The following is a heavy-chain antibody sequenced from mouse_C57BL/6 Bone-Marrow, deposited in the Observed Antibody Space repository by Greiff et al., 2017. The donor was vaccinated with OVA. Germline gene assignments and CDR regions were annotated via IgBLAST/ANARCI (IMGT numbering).Heavy chain of an antibody. CDR2: ISSGSSTI. J-gene: IGHJ3*01. V-gene: IGHV5-17*01. Sequence: EVQLVESGGGLVKPGGSLKLSCAASGFTFSDYGMHWVRQAPEKGLEWVAYISSGSSTIYYADTVKGRFTISRDNAKNTLFLQMTSLRSEDTAMYYCARTYYDYDGAYWGQGTLVTVSA. CDR1: GFTFSDYG. D-gene: IGHD2-4*01. CDR3: ARTYYDYDGAY.